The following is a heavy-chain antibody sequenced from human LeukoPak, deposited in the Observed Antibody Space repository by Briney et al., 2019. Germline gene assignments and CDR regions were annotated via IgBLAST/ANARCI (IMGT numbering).Heavy chain of an antibody. CDR2: INHSGST. Sequence: PGGSLRLSCAASGFTVSSNYMSWIRQPPGKGLEWIGAINHSGSTNYNPSLKSRVTISVDTSKNQFSLKLSSVTAADTAVYYCAREIAARPFPRSYFQHWGQGTLVTVSS. CDR1: GFTVSSNY. CDR3: AREIAARPFPRSYFQH. D-gene: IGHD6-6*01. J-gene: IGHJ1*01. V-gene: IGHV4-34*01.